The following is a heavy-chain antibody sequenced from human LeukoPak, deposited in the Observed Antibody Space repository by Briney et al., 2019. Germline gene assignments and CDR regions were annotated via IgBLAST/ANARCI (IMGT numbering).Heavy chain of an antibody. CDR1: GFTVSSNY. D-gene: IGHD5-18*01. CDR2: IYSGGST. Sequence: GGSLRLSCAAAGFTVSSNYMSWVRQAPGKGREWVSVIYSGGSTYYADSVKGRFTISRDNSKNTLYLLMNSLRAEDTAVYYCARGVRGYSYGSSDYWGQGTLVTVSS. CDR3: ARGVRGYSYGSSDY. V-gene: IGHV3-53*01. J-gene: IGHJ4*02.